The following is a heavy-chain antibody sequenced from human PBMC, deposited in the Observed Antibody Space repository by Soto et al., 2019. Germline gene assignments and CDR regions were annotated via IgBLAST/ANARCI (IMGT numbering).Heavy chain of an antibody. CDR3: AHRSRASGSYHNWFDP. J-gene: IGHJ5*02. CDR1: GFSLSTSGVG. Sequence: QITLKESGPTLVKPTQTLTLTCTFSGFSLSTSGVGVGWIRQPPGKALEWLALIYWDDDKRYNPSLNNRLTVTKDTSKNQVVLRMTDMDPVDTATYYCAHRSRASGSYHNWFDPWGLGTLVTVSS. CDR2: IYWDDDK. V-gene: IGHV2-5*02. D-gene: IGHD3-10*01.